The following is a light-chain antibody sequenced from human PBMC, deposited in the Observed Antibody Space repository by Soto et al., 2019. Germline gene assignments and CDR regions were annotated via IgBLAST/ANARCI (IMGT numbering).Light chain of an antibody. Sequence: IVMTQSPDSLAVSLGERATINCKSGQTLLRSSNNKNYLAWYQHKPGQSPKLLLYWASTRESGVPDRFSGSGSGTDFTLTISSLQPDDVAVYYCHQYYSPQFTFGQGNKLEIK. CDR2: WAS. CDR3: HQYYSPQFT. CDR1: QTLLRSSNNKNY. V-gene: IGKV4-1*01. J-gene: IGKJ2*01.